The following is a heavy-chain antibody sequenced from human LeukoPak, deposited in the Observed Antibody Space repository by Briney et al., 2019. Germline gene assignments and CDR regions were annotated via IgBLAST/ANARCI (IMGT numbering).Heavy chain of an antibody. J-gene: IGHJ6*02. D-gene: IGHD2-2*01. CDR1: GFTFTSYD. V-gene: IGHV1-8*01. CDR2: MNPNSGNT. Sequence: GASVKVSCKASGFTFTSYDFNWVRQATGQGLEWMGWMNPNSGNTGYAQKFQGRVTITRDTSISTAYMELSSLRSEDAAVYYCAREGFCSSTSCYDYYYYGMDVWGQGTTVTVSS. CDR3: AREGFCSSTSCYDYYYYGMDV.